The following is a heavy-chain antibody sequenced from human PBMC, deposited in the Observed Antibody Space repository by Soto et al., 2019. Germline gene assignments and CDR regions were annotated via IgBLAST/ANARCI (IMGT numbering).Heavy chain of an antibody. CDR2: IYWDDDK. Sequence: SGPTLVNPTQPLTLTCTFSGFSLSTSKLGVGWIRQPPGKALEWLALIYWDDDKRYSPFLKSRLTITKDTSKNQVVLRMTNMDPVDTATYYCARSEYSVFDFWGQGTLVTVSS. D-gene: IGHD2-15*01. CDR3: ARSEYSVFDF. CDR1: GFSLSTSKLG. V-gene: IGHV2-5*02. J-gene: IGHJ4*01.